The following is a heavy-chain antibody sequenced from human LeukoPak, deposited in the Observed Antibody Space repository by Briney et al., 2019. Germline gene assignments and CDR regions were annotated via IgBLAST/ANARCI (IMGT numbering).Heavy chain of an antibody. CDR2: INPNSGGT. Sequence: ASVKVSCKASGGTFSSYAISWVRQAPGQGLEWMGWINPNSGGTNYARNFQGRVIMTRDTSISTAYMELSRLISDDTAVYYCAREPSYGWSLGYWGQGTLVTVSS. V-gene: IGHV1-2*02. D-gene: IGHD6-19*01. J-gene: IGHJ4*02. CDR1: GGTFSSYA. CDR3: AREPSYGWSLGY.